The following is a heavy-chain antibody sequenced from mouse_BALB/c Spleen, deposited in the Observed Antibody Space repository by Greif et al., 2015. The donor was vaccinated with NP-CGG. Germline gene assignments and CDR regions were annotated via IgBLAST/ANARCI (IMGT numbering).Heavy chain of an antibody. CDR1: GYAFSSYW. Sequence: LVESGAELVRPGSSVKISCKASGYAFSSYWMNWVKQRPGQGLEWIGQIYPGDGDTNYNGKFKGKATLTADKSSSTAYMQLSSLTSEDSAVYCCARYYYGSSPFDYWGQGTTLTVSS. CDR3: ARYYYGSSPFDY. CDR2: IYPGDGDT. V-gene: IGHV1-80*01. D-gene: IGHD1-1*01. J-gene: IGHJ2*01.